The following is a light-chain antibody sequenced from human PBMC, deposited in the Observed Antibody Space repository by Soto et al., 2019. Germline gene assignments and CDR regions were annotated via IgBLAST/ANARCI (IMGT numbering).Light chain of an antibody. J-gene: IGKJ2*02. CDR3: QQYGSSPQCT. Sequence: EIVLTQSPGTLSLSPGERATLYCRASQSVSSSYLAWYQQKPGQAPRLLIYGASSRATGIPDRFSGSGSGTDFTLTISRLEPEDFAVYYCQQYGSSPQCTFGQGTKLEIK. V-gene: IGKV3-20*01. CDR1: QSVSSSY. CDR2: GAS.